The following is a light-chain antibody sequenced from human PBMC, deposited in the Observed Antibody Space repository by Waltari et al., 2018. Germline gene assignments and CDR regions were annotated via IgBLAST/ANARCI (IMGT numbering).Light chain of an antibody. V-gene: IGKV1-39*01. J-gene: IGKJ4*01. CDR3: QQSYSAPHT. Sequence: DIQMTQSPSSLSASAGDRVTITCRASQSIATYLNWYQQKPGKAPILLIYAASSLQFGVPSRFSGSGSETDFTLAISSLQPEDFATYFCQQSYSAPHTFGGGTQVDIK. CDR2: AAS. CDR1: QSIATY.